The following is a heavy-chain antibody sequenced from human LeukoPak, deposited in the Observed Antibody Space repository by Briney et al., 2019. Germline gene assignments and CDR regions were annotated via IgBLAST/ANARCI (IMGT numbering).Heavy chain of an antibody. V-gene: IGHV3-48*01. Sequence: GGSLRLSCAASGFTFSSYSMNWVRQAPGKGLEWVSYISSSSSTIYYADSVKGRFTISRDNAKNSLYLQMNSLRAEDTAVYYCAREGGGSSWYQGIDYWGQGTLVTVSS. CDR1: GFTFSSYS. J-gene: IGHJ4*02. D-gene: IGHD6-13*01. CDR2: ISSSSSTI. CDR3: AREGGGSSWYQGIDY.